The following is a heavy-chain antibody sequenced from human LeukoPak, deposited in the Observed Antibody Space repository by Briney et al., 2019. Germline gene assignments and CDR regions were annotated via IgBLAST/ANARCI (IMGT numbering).Heavy chain of an antibody. J-gene: IGHJ6*03. CDR1: GGSISSYY. Sequence: SETLSLTCTVSGGSISSYYWSWIRQPPGKGLERIGYIYYSGSTNYNPSLKSRVTISVDTSKNQFSLKLSSVTAADTAVYYCARHYGSLNYYYYMDVWGKGTTVTVSS. D-gene: IGHD3-10*01. V-gene: IGHV4-59*01. CDR3: ARHYGSLNYYYYMDV. CDR2: IYYSGST.